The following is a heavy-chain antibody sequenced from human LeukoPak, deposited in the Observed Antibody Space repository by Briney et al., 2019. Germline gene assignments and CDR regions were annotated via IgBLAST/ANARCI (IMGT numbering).Heavy chain of an antibody. V-gene: IGHV3-74*01. CDR3: ASWAGAPAGFDP. J-gene: IGHJ5*02. Sequence: GGCLRLSCAASGFTFSSYWMHWVRQAPGKGLVWVSRINSDGSSTSYADSVKGRFTISRDNAKNTLYLQMNSLRAEDTAVYYCASWAGAPAGFDPWGQGTPVTVSS. D-gene: IGHD2-2*01. CDR2: INSDGSST. CDR1: GFTFSSYW.